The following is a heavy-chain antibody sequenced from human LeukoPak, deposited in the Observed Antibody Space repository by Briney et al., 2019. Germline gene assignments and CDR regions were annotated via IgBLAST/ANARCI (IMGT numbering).Heavy chain of an antibody. V-gene: IGHV6-1*01. CDR3: ARSTVTLVDAFDI. Sequence: SQTLSLTYALSGDSVSSNSAAWNWIRQSPSRGLEWLGRTYYRSKWYIDYAVSVKSRITINPDTSKNQFSLQLNSVTPEDTAVYYCARSTVTLVDAFDIWGQGTMVTVSS. D-gene: IGHD4-17*01. J-gene: IGHJ3*02. CDR1: GDSVSSNSAA. CDR2: TYYRSKWYI.